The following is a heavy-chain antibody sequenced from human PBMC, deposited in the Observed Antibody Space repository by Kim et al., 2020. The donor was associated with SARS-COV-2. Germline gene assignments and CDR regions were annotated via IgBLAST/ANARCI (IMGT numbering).Heavy chain of an antibody. CDR2: IDAGAGNT. D-gene: IGHD2-15*01. CDR1: GYSFSRYA. V-gene: IGHV1-3*01. Sequence: ASVKVSCKASGYSFSRYAIHWMRQAPGQRLEWMGWIDAGAGNTKYSQRFQDRVTITRDTSASTVYMEMSSLTSEDTAIYYCARGWSATGIDPWGQGTLVTVSS. J-gene: IGHJ5*02. CDR3: ARGWSATGIDP.